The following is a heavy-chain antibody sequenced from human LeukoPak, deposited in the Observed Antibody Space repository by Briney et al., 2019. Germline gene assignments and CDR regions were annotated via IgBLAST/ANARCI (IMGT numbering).Heavy chain of an antibody. V-gene: IGHV3-23*01. CDR1: EFTFSSYG. CDR2: VSASGGRT. D-gene: IGHD3-10*01. Sequence: GGSLRLSCEASEFTFSSYGMSWVRQTPGKGLEWVSRVSASGGRTYYADSVKGRFTISRDNSKNTVSLQMNNLRADDTAVYYCAKSYASGSFYDYWGQGTLVTVSS. CDR3: AKSYASGSFYDY. J-gene: IGHJ4*02.